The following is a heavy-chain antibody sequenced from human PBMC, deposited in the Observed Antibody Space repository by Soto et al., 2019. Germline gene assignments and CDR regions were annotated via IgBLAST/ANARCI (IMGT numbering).Heavy chain of an antibody. Sequence: GESLKISCKGSGYSFTSYWISWVRQMPGKGLEWMGRIDPSDSYTNYSPSFQGHVTISADKSISTAYLQWSSLKASDTAMCYCAMSYVLRYFDWLPKRYGMDVWGQGTTVTVSS. J-gene: IGHJ6*02. CDR2: IDPSDSYT. CDR3: AMSYVLRYFDWLPKRYGMDV. CDR1: GYSFTSYW. D-gene: IGHD3-9*01. V-gene: IGHV5-10-1*01.